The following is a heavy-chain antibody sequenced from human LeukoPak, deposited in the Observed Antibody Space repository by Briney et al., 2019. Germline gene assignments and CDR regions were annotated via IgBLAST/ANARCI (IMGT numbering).Heavy chain of an antibody. CDR1: GYTFSNFG. V-gene: IGHV1-18*01. Sequence: ASVKVSCKASGYTFSNFGISWVRQAPGQGLEWMGWISGNNDNPNYGQNFQGRFTVTTDSSTSTAYMELRNLRSDDTAVYYCARDGTSTDDYWGQGTLGPVSS. J-gene: IGHJ4*02. CDR3: ARDGTSTDDY. D-gene: IGHD2-2*01. CDR2: ISGNNDNP.